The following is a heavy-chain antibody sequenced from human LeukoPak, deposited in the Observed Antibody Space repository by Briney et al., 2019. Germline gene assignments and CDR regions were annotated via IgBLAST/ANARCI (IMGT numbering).Heavy chain of an antibody. CDR1: GFTFSNYA. V-gene: IGHV3-23*01. Sequence: GGSLRLSCAASGFTFSNYAMSWVRQAPGKGLEWVSGISGSGGNTYYADSVKGRFTISRDNYKNTLYLQMNRLRAEDTAVYYCAGGNYDFCMWGQGTLVTVSS. CDR2: ISGSGGNT. J-gene: IGHJ4*02. D-gene: IGHD3-3*01. CDR3: AGGNYDFCM.